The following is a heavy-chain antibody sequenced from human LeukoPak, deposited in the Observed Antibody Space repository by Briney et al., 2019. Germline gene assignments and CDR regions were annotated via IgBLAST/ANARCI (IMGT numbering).Heavy chain of an antibody. D-gene: IGHD3-16*01. CDR3: ARDFGYDDAFDI. V-gene: IGHV4-59*01. J-gene: IGHJ3*02. CDR2: IYYSGST. Sequence: PSETLSLTCTVSGGSISSYYWSWIRQPPGKGLERIGYIYYSGSTDYNPSLKSRVTISVDTSKNQFSLKLSSVTAADTAVYYCARDFGYDDAFDIWGQGTMVTVSS. CDR1: GGSISSYY.